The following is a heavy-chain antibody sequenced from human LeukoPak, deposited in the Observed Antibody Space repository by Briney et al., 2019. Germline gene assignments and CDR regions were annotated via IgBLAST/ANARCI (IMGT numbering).Heavy chain of an antibody. D-gene: IGHD3-22*01. V-gene: IGHV4-59*01. CDR1: GGSITNYY. CDR3: ARDPYYYYDSSGHYSYFDY. Sequence: SETLSLTCTVSGGSITNYYWTWIRQPPGKGLEWIGCIYYSGSTNYNPSLKSRVTISVDTSKNQFSLKLSSVTAADTAVYYCARDPYYYYDSSGHYSYFDYWGQGTLVTVSS. CDR2: IYYSGST. J-gene: IGHJ4*02.